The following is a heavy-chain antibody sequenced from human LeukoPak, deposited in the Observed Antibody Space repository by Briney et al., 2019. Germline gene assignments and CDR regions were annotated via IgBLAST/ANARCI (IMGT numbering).Heavy chain of an antibody. D-gene: IGHD2-2*01. CDR3: ARATDCSSTSCYADYYYYGMDV. Sequence: LPGRSLRLSCAASGFTFGSYGMHWVRQAPGKGLEWVAVISYDGSNKYYADSVKGRFTISRDNAKNSLYLQMNSLRAEDTAVYYCARATDCSSTSCYADYYYYGMDVWGKGTTVTVSS. CDR2: ISYDGSNK. CDR1: GFTFGSYG. J-gene: IGHJ6*04. V-gene: IGHV3-30*03.